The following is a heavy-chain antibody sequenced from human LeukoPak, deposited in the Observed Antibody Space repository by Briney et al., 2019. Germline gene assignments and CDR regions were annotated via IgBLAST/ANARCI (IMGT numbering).Heavy chain of an antibody. CDR1: GFTFSSYD. CDR2: IGTAGDT. V-gene: IGHV3-13*01. D-gene: IGHD2-15*01. Sequence: GGSLRLSCAASGFTFSSYDMHWVRQATGKGLEWVSAIGTAGDTYYPGSVKGRFTIPRENAKNSLYLQMNSLRAGDTAVYYCARAAPRYCSGGSCYSNWFDPWGQGTLVTVSS. J-gene: IGHJ5*02. CDR3: ARAAPRYCSGGSCYSNWFDP.